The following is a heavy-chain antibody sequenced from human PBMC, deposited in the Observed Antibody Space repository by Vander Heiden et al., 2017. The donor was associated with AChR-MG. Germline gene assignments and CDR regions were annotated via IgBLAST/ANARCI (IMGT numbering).Heavy chain of an antibody. V-gene: IGHV1-69*06. CDR1: GGTFSSYA. CDR3: AREPHCGLYYYGMDV. CDR2: IIPIFGTA. J-gene: IGHJ6*02. D-gene: IGHD2-21*01. Sequence: QVQLVQSGAEVKKPGSSVKVSCRASGGTFSSYAISRVRQAPGQGLEWMGGIIPIFGTANYAQKFQGRVTITADKSTSTAYMELSSLRSEDTAVYYCAREPHCGLYYYGMDVWGQGTTVTVSS.